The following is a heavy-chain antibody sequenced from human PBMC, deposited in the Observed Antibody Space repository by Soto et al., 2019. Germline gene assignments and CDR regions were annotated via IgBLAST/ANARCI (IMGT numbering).Heavy chain of an antibody. CDR2: INHSGST. CDR3: AREDKSGPKWFDP. D-gene: IGHD2-15*01. CDR1: GGSFSGYY. V-gene: IGHV4-34*01. J-gene: IGHJ5*02. Sequence: SETLSLTCAVYGGSFSGYYWSWIRQPPGKGLEWIGEINHSGSTNYNPSLKSRVTISVDTSKNQFSLKLSSVTAADTAVYYCAREDKSGPKWFDPWGQGTLVTVSS.